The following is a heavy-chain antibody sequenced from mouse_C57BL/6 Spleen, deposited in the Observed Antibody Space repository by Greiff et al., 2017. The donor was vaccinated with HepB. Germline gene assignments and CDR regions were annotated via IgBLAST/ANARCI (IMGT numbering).Heavy chain of an antibody. CDR1: GYTFTSYW. CDR3: ARIDNWYYYAMDY. CDR2: IHPNSGST. V-gene: IGHV1-64*01. D-gene: IGHD4-1*01. Sequence: QVQLQQSGAELVKPGASVKLSCKASGYTFTSYWMHWVKQRPGQGLEWIGMIHPNSGSTNYNEKFKSKATLTVDKSSSTAYMQLSSLTSEDSAVYYCARIDNWYYYAMDYWGQGTSVTVSS. J-gene: IGHJ4*01.